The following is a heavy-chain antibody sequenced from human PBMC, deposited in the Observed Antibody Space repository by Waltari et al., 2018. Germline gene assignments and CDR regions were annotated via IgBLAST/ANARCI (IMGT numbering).Heavy chain of an antibody. D-gene: IGHD6-6*01. J-gene: IGHJ6*02. Sequence: QLVQSGAEVKKPGSSVIVSCKASGGTFNSFALSWLLQAPGQGLEWMGGISPRFNTPTYARKFQGRLTVTADESTSTAYMELNSLRSEDSALYYCATRIPSDHSGSFYYYGMDVWGQGTTVTVSS. V-gene: IGHV1-69*13. CDR2: ISPRFNTP. CDR1: GGTFNSFA. CDR3: ATRIPSDHSGSFYYYGMDV.